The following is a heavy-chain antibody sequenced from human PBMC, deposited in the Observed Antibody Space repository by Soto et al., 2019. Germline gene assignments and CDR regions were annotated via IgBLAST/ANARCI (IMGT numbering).Heavy chain of an antibody. D-gene: IGHD5-12*01. CDR2: IYYSGST. CDR3: ARDQWKWLSISNDYYYYGMDV. J-gene: IGHJ6*02. CDR1: GGSISSGGYY. V-gene: IGHV4-31*03. Sequence: SETLSLTCTVSGGSISSGGYYWSWIRQHPGNRPERIGYIYYSGSTYYNPSLKSRVTISVDTSKNQFSLKLSSVTADDTAVYYCARDQWKWLSISNDYYYYGMDVWAQGTTVTVSS.